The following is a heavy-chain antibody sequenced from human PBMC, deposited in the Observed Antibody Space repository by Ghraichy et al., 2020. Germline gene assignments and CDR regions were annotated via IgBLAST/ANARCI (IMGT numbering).Heavy chain of an antibody. D-gene: IGHD3-10*01. V-gene: IGHV3-7*03. Sequence: GSLRLSCAASGFIFSNYWMSWVRQAPGKGLEWVANIKQDGSEKYYVDSVKGRFTISRDNTKNSLYLQMNSLRAEDTAVYYCARDHPRELLGYYYYYMDVWGKGTTVTVSS. CDR2: IKQDGSEK. CDR3: ARDHPRELLGYYYYYMDV. CDR1: GFIFSNYW. J-gene: IGHJ6*03.